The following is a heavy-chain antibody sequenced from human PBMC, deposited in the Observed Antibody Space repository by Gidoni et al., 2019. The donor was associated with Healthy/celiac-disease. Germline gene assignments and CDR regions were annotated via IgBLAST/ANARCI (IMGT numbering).Heavy chain of an antibody. D-gene: IGHD3-10*01. J-gene: IGHJ2*01. Sequence: QLQLQESGSGLVKPSQTLSLTCAVSGGPISSGGYSWSWIRQPPGKGLEWIGYIYHSGSTYYNPSLKSRVTISVDRSKNQFSLKLSSVTAADTAVYYCARNRGKGAGYFDLWGRGTLVIVSS. V-gene: IGHV4-30-2*01. CDR1: GGPISSGGYS. CDR2: IYHSGST. CDR3: ARNRGKGAGYFDL.